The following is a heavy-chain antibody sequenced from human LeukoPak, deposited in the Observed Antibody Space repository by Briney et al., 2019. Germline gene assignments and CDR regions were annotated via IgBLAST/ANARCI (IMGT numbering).Heavy chain of an antibody. CDR1: GYTFTGYY. V-gene: IGHV1-2*02. J-gene: IGHJ5*02. D-gene: IGHD5-24*01. Sequence: ASVKVSCKAAGYTFTGYYMHWGRQAPGQGLEWMGGINPNSGGTNYAQKFQGRVTMTRDTSISTAYMELSRLRSDDTAVYYCARDRRDGYNYWFDPWGQGTLVTVSS. CDR3: ARDRRDGYNYWFDP. CDR2: INPNSGGT.